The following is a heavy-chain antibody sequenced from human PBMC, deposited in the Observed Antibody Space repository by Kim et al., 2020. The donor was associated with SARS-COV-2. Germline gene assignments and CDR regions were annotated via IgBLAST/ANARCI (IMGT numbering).Heavy chain of an antibody. V-gene: IGHV7-4-1*02. Sequence: YAQGIPGRFVFSLDTAVSTAYLQISSLKAEDTAVYYCARKDFGVGGSDYWGQGTLVTVSS. CDR3: ARKDFGVGGSDY. J-gene: IGHJ4*02. D-gene: IGHD3-3*01.